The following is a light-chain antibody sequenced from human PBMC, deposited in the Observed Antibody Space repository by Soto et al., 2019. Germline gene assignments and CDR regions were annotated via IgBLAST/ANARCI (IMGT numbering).Light chain of an antibody. V-gene: IGKV3-20*01. J-gene: IGKJ2*01. CDR1: QSVSSSF. Sequence: EIVLTQSPGTLSLSPGEGATLSCRASQSVSSSFLAWYQHKPGQAPRLLIYGASSSATGIPDRFSGTGSGTDFTLTISRLEPEDFAVYYCQQSGSSPPGYTFGQGTKLEIK. CDR2: GAS. CDR3: QQSGSSPPGYT.